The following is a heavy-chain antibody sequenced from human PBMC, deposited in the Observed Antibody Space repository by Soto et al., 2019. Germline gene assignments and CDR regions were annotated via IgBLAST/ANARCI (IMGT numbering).Heavy chain of an antibody. CDR1: GFTFSNAW. V-gene: IGHV3-15*01. Sequence: GGSLRLSCAASGFTFSNAWMSWVRQAPGKGLEWVGRIKSKTDGGTTDDAATVKGRFTISRDDSKNTLYLQMNRLKTEDTAVYYGTGDSARPPRIAAADEGDYWGQGTLVTVSS. D-gene: IGHD6-13*01. CDR3: TGDSARPPRIAAADEGDY. J-gene: IGHJ4*02. CDR2: IKSKTDGGTT.